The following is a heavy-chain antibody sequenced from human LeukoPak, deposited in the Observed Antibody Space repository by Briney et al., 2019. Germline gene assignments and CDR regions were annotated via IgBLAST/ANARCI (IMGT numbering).Heavy chain of an antibody. D-gene: IGHD6-19*01. V-gene: IGHV1-18*01. J-gene: IGHJ3*02. CDR3: ASIAVAGTGRAFDI. Sequence: KLQGRLTMTTDTSTSTAYMELRSLRSDDTAVYYCASIAVAGTGRAFDIWGQGTMVTVSS.